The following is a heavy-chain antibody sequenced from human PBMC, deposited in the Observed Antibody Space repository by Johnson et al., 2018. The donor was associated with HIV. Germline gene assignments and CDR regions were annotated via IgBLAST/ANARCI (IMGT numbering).Heavy chain of an antibody. D-gene: IGHD5-18*01. V-gene: IGHV3-48*03. CDR2: ISSSGTTK. Sequence: EVQLVESGGGVVQPGRSLRLSCAASGFTFSASAIHWVRQTPGKGLEWVAHISSSGTTKYYADSVKGRFTISRDNTKKSLYLEMNSLRVDDTAIYYCTRESTPWGADYVGYGLDVWGQGTMVTVSS. CDR1: GFTFSASA. J-gene: IGHJ3*01. CDR3: TRESTPWGADYVGYGLDV.